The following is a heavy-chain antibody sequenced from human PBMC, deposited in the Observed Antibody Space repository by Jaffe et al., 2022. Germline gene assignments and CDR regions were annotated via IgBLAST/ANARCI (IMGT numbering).Heavy chain of an antibody. J-gene: IGHJ4*02. Sequence: QVTLRESGPALVRPTQTLTLTCTFSGFSLSTSGMCVSWIRQPPGKALEWLTMIDWEDDKYYSTSLNNRLTISTDTFKNRVVLTMTNMDPVDTATYYCARSQSTGWAFDSWGQGTQVIVSS. CDR3: ARSQSTGWAFDS. V-gene: IGHV2-70*01. CDR2: IDWEDDK. D-gene: IGHD6-19*01. CDR1: GFSLSTSGMC.